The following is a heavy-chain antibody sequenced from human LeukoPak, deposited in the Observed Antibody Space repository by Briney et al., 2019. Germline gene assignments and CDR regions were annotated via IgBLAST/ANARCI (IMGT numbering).Heavy chain of an antibody. V-gene: IGHV4-34*01. CDR3: ARDRPEGWEPMVRGVITGGGFDY. Sequence: KPSETLSLTCAFYGGSFSGYDWSWIRQPPGKGLEWIEEINHSGSTNYNPSLKSRVTVSVDASKNQFSLKLSSVTAADTAVYYCARDRPEGWEPMVRGVITGGGFDYWGQGTLVTVSS. J-gene: IGHJ4*02. D-gene: IGHD3-10*01. CDR1: GGSFSGYD. CDR2: INHSGST.